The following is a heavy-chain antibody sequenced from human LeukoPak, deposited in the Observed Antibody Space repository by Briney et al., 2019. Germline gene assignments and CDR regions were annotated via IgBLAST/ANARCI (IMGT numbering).Heavy chain of an antibody. Sequence: GGSLRPSCAASGFTFSSYEMNWVRQAPGKGLEWVSYISSSGSIIYYADFVKGRFTISRDNAKNSLYLQMNSLRAEDTAVYYCARGRGVNSWGQGTLVTVSS. CDR3: ARGRGVNS. CDR1: GFTFSSYE. V-gene: IGHV3-48*03. CDR2: ISSSGSII. J-gene: IGHJ4*02. D-gene: IGHD6-25*01.